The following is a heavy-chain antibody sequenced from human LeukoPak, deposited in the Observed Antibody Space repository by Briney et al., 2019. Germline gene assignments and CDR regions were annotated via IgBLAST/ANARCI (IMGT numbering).Heavy chain of an antibody. D-gene: IGHD2-2*01. V-gene: IGHV3-74*01. J-gene: IGHJ6*02. CDR2: INSDGSST. Sequence: GGSLRLSCAASGFTFSSYWMHWVRQAPGKGLVWVSRINSDGSSTSYADSVKGRFTISRDNAKNTLYLQMNSLRAEATAVYYCARGVVVVPAARNYGMDVWGQGTPVTVSS. CDR3: ARGVVVVPAARNYGMDV. CDR1: GFTFSSYW.